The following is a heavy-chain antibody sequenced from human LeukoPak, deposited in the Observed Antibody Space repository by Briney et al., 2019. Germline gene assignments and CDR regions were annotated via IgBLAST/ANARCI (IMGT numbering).Heavy chain of an antibody. CDR1: GGSISSGGYS. Sequence: SETLSLTCAVSGGSISSGGYSWSWIRQPPGEGLEWIAYIYFSGTTYYNPSLKSRVTISVDPSKNQFSLKVNSVTAADTAIYYCARTFLGNYYFDHWGQGTLVTVSS. J-gene: IGHJ4*02. D-gene: IGHD3-16*01. CDR3: ARTFLGNYYFDH. V-gene: IGHV4-30-4*07. CDR2: IYFSGTT.